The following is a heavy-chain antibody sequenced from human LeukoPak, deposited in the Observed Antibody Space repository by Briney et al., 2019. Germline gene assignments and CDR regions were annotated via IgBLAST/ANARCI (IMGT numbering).Heavy chain of an antibody. V-gene: IGHV3-23*01. CDR2: ISASGGST. D-gene: IGHD3-10*01. CDR1: GFTFSSHV. J-gene: IGHJ6*03. Sequence: GGSLRLSCAASGFTFSSHVMSWVRQAPGKGLEWVASISASGGSTYHADSVKGRFTISRDNSKNTLYLRMSSLRAEDTAVYYCAKTRGSAYYMDVRGNGTTVTVSS. CDR3: AKTRGSAYYMDV.